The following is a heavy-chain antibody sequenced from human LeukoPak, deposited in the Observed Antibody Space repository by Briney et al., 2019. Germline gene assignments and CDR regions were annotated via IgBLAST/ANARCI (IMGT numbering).Heavy chain of an antibody. CDR1: GGTFSSYA. Sequence: ASVKVSCKASGGTFSSYAISWVRQAPGQGLEWMGGIIPIFGTANYAQKFQGRVTITADESTSTAYMELSRLRSDDTAVYYCAREGVGATHNFDYWGQGTLVTVSS. CDR3: AREGVGATHNFDY. J-gene: IGHJ4*02. CDR2: IIPIFGTA. D-gene: IGHD1-26*01. V-gene: IGHV1-69*13.